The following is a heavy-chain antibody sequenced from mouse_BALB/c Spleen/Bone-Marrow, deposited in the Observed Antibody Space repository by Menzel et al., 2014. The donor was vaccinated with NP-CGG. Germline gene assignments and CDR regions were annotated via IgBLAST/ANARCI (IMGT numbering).Heavy chain of an antibody. CDR2: IYPGNSDT. J-gene: IGHJ3*01. Sequence: EVQLQQSGTVLARPGASVKMSCKASGYTFINYWMHWVKQRPGQGLEWIGAIYPGNSDTSYNQKFKAKAKLTAVTSTSTAYMELGSLTNEDSAVYYCTCFYYDYDGLGWFAYWGQGTLVTVSA. CDR1: GYTFINYW. V-gene: IGHV1-5*01. D-gene: IGHD2-4*01. CDR3: TCFYYDYDGLGWFAY.